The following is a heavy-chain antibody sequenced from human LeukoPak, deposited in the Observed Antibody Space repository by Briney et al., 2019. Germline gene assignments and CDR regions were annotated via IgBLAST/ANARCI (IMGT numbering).Heavy chain of an antibody. CDR2: ITWNGGII. CDR3: VKDIFLSSNWNDVATDSYYYGMDV. J-gene: IGHJ6*02. V-gene: IGHV3-9*01. D-gene: IGHD1-20*01. CDR1: GFTFDDYA. Sequence: GGSLRLSCAASGFTFDDYAMHWVRQAPGKGLEWVSGITWNGGIIGYADSVQGRFTISRDNAKNSLYLQMNSLRAEDTALYYCVKDIFLSSNWNDVATDSYYYGMDVWGQGTTVTVSS.